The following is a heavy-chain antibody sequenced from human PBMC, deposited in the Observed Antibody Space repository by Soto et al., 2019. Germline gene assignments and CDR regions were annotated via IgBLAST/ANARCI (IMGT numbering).Heavy chain of an antibody. CDR2: MNPNSGNT. V-gene: IGHV1-8*01. CDR1: GYTFTSYD. Sequence: GASVKVSCKASGYTFTSYDINWVRQATGQGLEWMGWMNPNSGNTGYAQKFQGRVTMTRNTSISTAYMELSSLRSEDTAVYYCARVSRYYDFWSGYPRRHGMDVWGQGTTVTVSS. CDR3: ARVSRYYDFWSGYPRRHGMDV. D-gene: IGHD3-3*01. J-gene: IGHJ6*02.